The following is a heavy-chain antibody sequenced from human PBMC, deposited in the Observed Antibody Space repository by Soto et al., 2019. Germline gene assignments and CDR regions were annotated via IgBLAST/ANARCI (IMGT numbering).Heavy chain of an antibody. J-gene: IGHJ6*02. CDR3: ARDGYAGYRPSGMDV. Sequence: QVQLVESGGGVVQPGRSLRLSCAASGFTFSSYGMHWVRQAPGKGLEWVAVIWYDGSNKYYADSVKGRFSISRDNSKNTLYLQMNILRAEDTAVYSCARDGYAGYRPSGMDVWGQGSTVTVSS. D-gene: IGHD2-8*01. CDR1: GFTFSSYG. CDR2: IWYDGSNK. V-gene: IGHV3-33*01.